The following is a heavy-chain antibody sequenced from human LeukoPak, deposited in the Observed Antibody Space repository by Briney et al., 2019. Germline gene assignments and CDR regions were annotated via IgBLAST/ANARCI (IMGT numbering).Heavy chain of an antibody. Sequence: GESLKISWQGSGYSFTSYWIGWVRQLPGKGREWMGIIYPGDSNTIYSPSFQGQVTISADKSISTAYLQWSSLKASDTAMYYCVLSMVRGASPHWFDPWGQGTLVTVSS. CDR2: IYPGDSNT. CDR1: GYSFTSYW. J-gene: IGHJ5*02. D-gene: IGHD3-10*01. V-gene: IGHV5-51*01. CDR3: VLSMVRGASPHWFDP.